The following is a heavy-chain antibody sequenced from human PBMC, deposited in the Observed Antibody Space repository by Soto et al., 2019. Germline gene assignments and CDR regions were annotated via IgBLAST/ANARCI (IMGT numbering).Heavy chain of an antibody. D-gene: IGHD1-1*01. CDR1: GFTFNTYG. V-gene: IGHV3-33*01. J-gene: IGHJ4*02. Sequence: QVQLVESGGGVVQPGRSLRLSCAASGFTFNTYGFHWVRQAPGKGLEWVAVIWSDGNNKYYVDSVKGRFTISRDSSKNTLYLQMNSLRVEDTAVYYCARIQLDTIMALDYWGQGTLVTVSS. CDR3: ARIQLDTIMALDY. CDR2: IWSDGNNK.